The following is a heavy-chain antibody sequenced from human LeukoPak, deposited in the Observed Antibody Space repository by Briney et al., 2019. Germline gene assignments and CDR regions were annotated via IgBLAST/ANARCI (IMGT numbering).Heavy chain of an antibody. CDR3: ARDRSSSHFDY. V-gene: IGHV1-69*10. CDR2: IIPILGIA. Sequence: GASVKVSCKASGGTFSSYAISWVRQAPGQGLEWMGGIIPILGIANHAQKFQGRVTITADKSTSTAYMELSSLRSEDTAVYYCARDRSSSHFDYWGQGTLVTVSS. J-gene: IGHJ4*02. CDR1: GGTFSSYA. D-gene: IGHD6-6*01.